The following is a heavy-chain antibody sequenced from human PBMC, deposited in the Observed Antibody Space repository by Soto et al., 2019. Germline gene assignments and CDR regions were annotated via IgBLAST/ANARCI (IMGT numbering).Heavy chain of an antibody. J-gene: IGHJ4*02. V-gene: IGHV1-69*13. CDR3: AREFTDFWSGYYYN. CDR1: GGTFSSYA. CDR2: IIPIFGTA. Sequence: SVKVSCKASGGTFSSYAISWVRQAPGQGLEWMGGIIPIFGTANYAQKFQGRVTITAGESTSTAYMELSSLRSEDTAVYYCAREFTDFWSGYYYNWGQGTLVTVSS. D-gene: IGHD3-3*01.